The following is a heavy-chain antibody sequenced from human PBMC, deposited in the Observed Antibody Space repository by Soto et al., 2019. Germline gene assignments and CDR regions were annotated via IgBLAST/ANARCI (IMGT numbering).Heavy chain of an antibody. CDR1: GFTFSSYG. Sequence: QVQLVESGGGVVQPGRSLRLSCAASGFTFSSYGMHWVRQAPGKGLEWVAVISYDGSNKYYADSVKGRFTISRDNSKNTLYLQMNSLRAEDTAVYYCAKDLASAGTYFDYWGHGTLVTVSS. D-gene: IGHD6-13*01. J-gene: IGHJ4*01. V-gene: IGHV3-30*18. CDR3: AKDLASAGTYFDY. CDR2: ISYDGSNK.